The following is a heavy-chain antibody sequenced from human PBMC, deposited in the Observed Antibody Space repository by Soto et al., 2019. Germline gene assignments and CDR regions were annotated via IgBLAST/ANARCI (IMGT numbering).Heavy chain of an antibody. Sequence: QLQLKESGPGLVKPSETLSLSGTVSGVSITSSFYWGWIRQPPGKGLEWIGSIYGTGNTHYNPSLKGRVTIPAPTTKNQFSLNRISVTAADTAVYYCTSSSSYRTDVWGQGPTRTVSS. V-gene: IGHV4-39*01. J-gene: IGHJ6*02. D-gene: IGHD6-13*01. CDR1: GVSITSSFY. CDR3: TSSSSYRTDV. CDR2: IYGTGNT.